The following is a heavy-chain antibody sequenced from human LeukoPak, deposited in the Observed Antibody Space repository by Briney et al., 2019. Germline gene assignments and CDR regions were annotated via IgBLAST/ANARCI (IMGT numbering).Heavy chain of an antibody. Sequence: PGGSLRLSCAASGFTFSTYSIHWVRQAPGKGLEWVAVISCDGSNKYYADSVKGRFTISRDDSKNTLYLQMSSLRVEDTAVYYCARESLPQGGGATLDYWGQGTLVTVSS. CDR3: ARESLPQGGGATLDY. J-gene: IGHJ4*02. CDR1: GFTFSTYS. V-gene: IGHV3-30-3*01. CDR2: ISCDGSNK. D-gene: IGHD5-12*01.